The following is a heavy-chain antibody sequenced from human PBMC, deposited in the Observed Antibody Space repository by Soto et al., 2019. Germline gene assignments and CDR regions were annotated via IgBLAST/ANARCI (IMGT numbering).Heavy chain of an antibody. CDR3: ARDTGRASADL. Sequence: EVQLAESGGDLVQPGGSLRLSCVGSGFTFSYYEMNWVRQAPGKGLERVAFISHTDRLTHYPDSVKGRFTISRDNAKNSLYLQKTSLRVEDTAVYYCARDTGRASADLWGQGTLVSVSS. D-gene: IGHD6-13*01. CDR1: GFTFSYYE. J-gene: IGHJ5*02. CDR2: ISHTDRLT. V-gene: IGHV3-48*03.